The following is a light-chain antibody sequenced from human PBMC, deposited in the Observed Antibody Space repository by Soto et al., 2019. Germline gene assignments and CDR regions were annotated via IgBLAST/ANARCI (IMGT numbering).Light chain of an antibody. V-gene: IGLV2-14*01. Sequence: QSVLTQPASVSGSPGQSITISCTRTSSDVGSYHYVSWFQQHPGKAPKLIIFEVSDRPSGVSTRFSGSKSGDTASLTISGLQADDEADYYCSSYTSGRDVYVFGGGTKVTI. J-gene: IGLJ1*01. CDR2: EVS. CDR1: SSDVGSYHY. CDR3: SSYTSGRDVYV.